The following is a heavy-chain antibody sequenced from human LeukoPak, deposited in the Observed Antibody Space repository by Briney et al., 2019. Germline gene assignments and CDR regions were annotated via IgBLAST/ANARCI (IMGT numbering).Heavy chain of an antibody. CDR2: INHSGST. CDR3: ARGHYDFWSGYYSGSNWFDP. CDR1: GGSFSGYY. J-gene: IGHJ5*02. V-gene: IGHV4-34*01. Sequence: PSETLSLTCAVYGGSFSGYYWSWIRQPPGKGLEWIGEINHSGSTNYNPSLKSRVTISVDTSKNQFSLKLSSVTAADTAVYYRARGHYDFWSGYYSGSNWFDPWGQGTLVTVSS. D-gene: IGHD3-3*01.